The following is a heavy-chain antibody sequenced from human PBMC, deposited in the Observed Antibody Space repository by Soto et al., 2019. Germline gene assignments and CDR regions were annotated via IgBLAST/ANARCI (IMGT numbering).Heavy chain of an antibody. CDR2: ISSSSSYI. J-gene: IGHJ4*02. V-gene: IGHV3-21*01. Sequence: EVQLVECGGGLVKPGGSLRLSCAASGFTFSSYSMNWVRQAPGKGLEWVSSISSSSSYIYYADSVKGRFTISRDNAKNSLYLQMNSLSAEDTAVYYCARLVSGGYCSSTSCTDYWGQDTLVTVSS. D-gene: IGHD2-2*01. CDR1: GFTFSSYS. CDR3: ARLVSGGYCSSTSCTDY.